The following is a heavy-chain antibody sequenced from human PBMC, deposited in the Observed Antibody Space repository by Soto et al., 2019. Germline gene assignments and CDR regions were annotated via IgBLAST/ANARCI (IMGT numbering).Heavy chain of an antibody. D-gene: IGHD3-10*01. CDR1: GYTFTGYY. CDR3: XRDARGDEAPMDY. V-gene: IGHV1-2*04. J-gene: IGHJ4*02. Sequence: QVQLVQSGAEVKKPGASVKVSCKASGYTFTGYYMHWVRQAPGQGLEWMGWINPNSGGTNYAQKFQGWVTMTRDTXXXXXXXELXXXXXXXXAXXXCXRDARGDEAPMDYWGQGTLVTVSS. CDR2: INPNSGGT.